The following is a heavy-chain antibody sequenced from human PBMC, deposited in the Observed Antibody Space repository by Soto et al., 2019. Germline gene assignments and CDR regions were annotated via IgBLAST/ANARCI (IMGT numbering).Heavy chain of an antibody. V-gene: IGHV3-33*01. CDR1: GFTFSSYG. Sequence: GGSLRLSCAASGFTFSSYGMHWVRQAPGKGLEWVAVIWYDGSNKYYADSVKGRFTISRDNSKNTLYLQMNSLRAEDTAVYYCASTATGDAFDIWGQGTMLTVSS. CDR3: ASTATGDAFDI. D-gene: IGHD4-17*01. J-gene: IGHJ3*02. CDR2: IWYDGSNK.